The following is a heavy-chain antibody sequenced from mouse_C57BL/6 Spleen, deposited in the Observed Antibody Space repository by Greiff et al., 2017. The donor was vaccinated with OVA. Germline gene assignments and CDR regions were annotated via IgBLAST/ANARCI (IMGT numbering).Heavy chain of an antibody. D-gene: IGHD2-5*01. V-gene: IGHV5-4*01. Sequence: EVQVVESGGGLVKPGGSLKLSCAASGFTFSSYAMSWVRQTPEKRLEWVATISDGGSYTYYPDNVKGRFTISRDNAKNNLYLQMSHLKSEDTAMYYCARGYYSNYRYFDYWGQGTTLTVSS. J-gene: IGHJ2*01. CDR1: GFTFSSYA. CDR2: ISDGGSYT. CDR3: ARGYYSNYRYFDY.